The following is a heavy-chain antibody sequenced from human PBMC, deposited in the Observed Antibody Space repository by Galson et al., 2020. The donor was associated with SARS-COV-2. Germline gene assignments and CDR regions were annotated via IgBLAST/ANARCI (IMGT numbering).Heavy chain of an antibody. CDR2: FYYIGIT. J-gene: IGHJ4*02. CDR1: GGSISDYY. D-gene: IGHD3-22*01. V-gene: IGHV4-59*01. CDR3: ASGYYDSSGLFAPADY. Sequence: SETLSLTCTASGGSISDYYWSWIRQPPGKGLEWIGFFYYIGITNYNPSLNSRVTISIDTSKNQFSLKLSSVTAADTAVYYCASGYYDSSGLFAPADYWGQGTLVTVSS.